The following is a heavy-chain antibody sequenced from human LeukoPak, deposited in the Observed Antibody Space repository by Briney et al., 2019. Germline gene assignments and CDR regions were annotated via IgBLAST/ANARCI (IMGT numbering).Heavy chain of an antibody. CDR1: GFTFSSYG. CDR3: ATPPTVTRNY. J-gene: IGHJ4*02. V-gene: IGHV3-23*01. CDR2: ISGSGGRT. Sequence: GGSLRPSCAASGFTFSSYGMSWVRQAPGKGLEWVSSISGSGGRTHYTDSVKGRFTISRDNSKNTLYLQMNSLRAEDTAVYYCATPPTVTRNYWGQGTLVTVSS. D-gene: IGHD4-17*01.